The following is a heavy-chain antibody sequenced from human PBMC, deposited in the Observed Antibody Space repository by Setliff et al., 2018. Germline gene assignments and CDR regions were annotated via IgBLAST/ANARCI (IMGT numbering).Heavy chain of an antibody. CDR2: ISDDGTNE. D-gene: IGHD2-15*01. V-gene: IGHV3-30*03. J-gene: IGHJ5*02. Sequence: GSLRLSCAASGFTVSTFSMHWVRQAPVKGLEWVATISDDGTNEFYADSVKGRFTVFRDNSKNXLYLQMSSLRPDDAAMYYCAXXXXXXSGGLYSSGQXXLVTV. CDR1: GFTVSTFS. CDR3: AXXXXXXSGGLYS.